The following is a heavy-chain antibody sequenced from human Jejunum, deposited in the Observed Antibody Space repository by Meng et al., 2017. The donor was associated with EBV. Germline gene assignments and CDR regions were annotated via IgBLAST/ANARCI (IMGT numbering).Heavy chain of an antibody. CDR3: TSGYTGPSHDGH. CDR2: IRSKADGDTT. J-gene: IGHJ4*02. Sequence: QTLVSEDGLVKPGGSLRRSFAASGFTLNIAWMNWVRQAPGKGLEWVGLIRSKADGDTTDYAAPVKGRFTISRDDSTDTLYLQMNSLQTEDAGVYYCTSGYTGPSHDGHWGQGTLVTVSS. V-gene: IGHV3-15*01. D-gene: IGHD2-2*02. CDR1: GFTLNIAW.